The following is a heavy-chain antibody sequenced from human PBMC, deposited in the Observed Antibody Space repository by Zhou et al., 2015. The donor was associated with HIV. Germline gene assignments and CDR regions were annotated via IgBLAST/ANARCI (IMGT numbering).Heavy chain of an antibody. Sequence: QVQLVQSGTEVKRPGSSVKVSCKASGSTFSDSEISWVRRAPGQGLEWMGRFIPMSDIENHAQKFRGRLTISADKSTGTAYMELSRLRSEDAAVYYCATSSGKYDFAFDVWGQGTRLIVSS. D-gene: IGHD3-22*01. V-gene: IGHV1-69*09. CDR1: GSTFSDSE. CDR2: FIPMSDIE. J-gene: IGHJ3*01. CDR3: ATSSGKYDFAFDV.